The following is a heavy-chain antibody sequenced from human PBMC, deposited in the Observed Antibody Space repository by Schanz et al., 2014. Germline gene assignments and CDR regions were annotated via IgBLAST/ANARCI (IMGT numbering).Heavy chain of an antibody. V-gene: IGHV3-30*03. Sequence: VQLVESGGGLVQPGGSLRLSCSGFTVSAYSANWVRQAPGQGLEKVAVTSTDGTKTYYAASVRGRFTISRDNSKNMVFLQMNSLRVEDTAIYYCARDEGKDGYNLAFDVWGQGTLVTVSS. CDR3: ARDEGKDGYNLAFDV. CDR2: TSTDGTKT. CDR1: GFTVSAYS. D-gene: IGHD5-12*01. J-gene: IGHJ3*01.